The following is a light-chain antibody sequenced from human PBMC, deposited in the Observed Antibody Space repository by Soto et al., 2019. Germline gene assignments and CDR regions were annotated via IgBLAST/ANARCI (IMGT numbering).Light chain of an antibody. Sequence: QSALTQPASVSGSLGQSVTMSCTGTSTDVGGYNFVSWYQQHPDKAPKLLIYEVTNRPSGVSNRFSGSKSGNTASLTISGLQAEEEADSYCSSYTSTGTPVFGTGTKVTVL. CDR2: EVT. J-gene: IGLJ1*01. CDR3: SSYTSTGTPV. CDR1: STDVGGYNF. V-gene: IGLV2-14*01.